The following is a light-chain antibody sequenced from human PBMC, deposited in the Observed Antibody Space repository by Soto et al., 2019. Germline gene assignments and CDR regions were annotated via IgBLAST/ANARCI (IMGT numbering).Light chain of an antibody. CDR1: QSIGSW. Sequence: DTQMTQSPSTLSASVGDRVTITCRASQSIGSWLAWYQQKPGKAPKLLIYKASSLESGVPSRFSGSGSGTEFTLTISSLQPDDFATYYCQQYNSWWTFGQGTKVDIK. CDR3: QQYNSWWT. V-gene: IGKV1-5*03. J-gene: IGKJ1*01. CDR2: KAS.